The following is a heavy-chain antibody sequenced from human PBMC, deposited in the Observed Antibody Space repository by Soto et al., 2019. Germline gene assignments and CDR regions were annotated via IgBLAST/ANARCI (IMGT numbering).Heavy chain of an antibody. CDR1: GYTFTSYA. J-gene: IGHJ3*02. Sequence: QVQLVQSGAEVKKPGASVKVSCKASGYTFTSYAMHWVRQAPGQRLEWMGWINAGNGNTKYSQKFQGRVTITRDTAASTAYMELSSLRSEDTAVYYCARAIPHYDILTGYYRGPDAFDIWGQGTMVTVSS. D-gene: IGHD3-9*01. V-gene: IGHV1-3*01. CDR3: ARAIPHYDILTGYYRGPDAFDI. CDR2: INAGNGNT.